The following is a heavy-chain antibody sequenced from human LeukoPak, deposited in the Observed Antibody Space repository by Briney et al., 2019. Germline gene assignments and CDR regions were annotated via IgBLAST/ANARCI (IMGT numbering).Heavy chain of an antibody. Sequence: SETLSLTCTVSGGSFSSSSYYWGWIRQPPGKGLEWIGCIYYSGSTYYNPSLKSRVTISVDTSKNQFSLKLSSVTAADTAVYYCARHNYDSSGFLKYWGQGTLVTVSS. CDR3: ARHNYDSSGFLKY. D-gene: IGHD3-22*01. CDR1: GGSFSSSSYY. V-gene: IGHV4-39*01. J-gene: IGHJ4*02. CDR2: IYYSGST.